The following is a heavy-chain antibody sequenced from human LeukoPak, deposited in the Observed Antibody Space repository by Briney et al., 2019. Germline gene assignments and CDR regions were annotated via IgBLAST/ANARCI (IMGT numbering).Heavy chain of an antibody. J-gene: IGHJ6*03. CDR2: IYHSGST. CDR3: ARVSMSIRHYYYMDV. V-gene: IGHV4-30-2*01. D-gene: IGHD6-6*01. Sequence: PSQTLSLTCTVSGGSISSGGYYWSWIRQPPGKGLEWIGYIYHSGSTYYNPSLKSRVTISVDRSKNQFSLKLSSVTAADTAVYYCARVSMSIRHYYYMDVWGKGTTVTVSS. CDR1: GGSISSGGYY.